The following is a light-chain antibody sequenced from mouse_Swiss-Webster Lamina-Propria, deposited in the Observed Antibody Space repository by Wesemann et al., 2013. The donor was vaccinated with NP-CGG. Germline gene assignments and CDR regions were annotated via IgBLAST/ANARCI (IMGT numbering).Light chain of an antibody. Sequence: DVVMTQTPLTLSVYHWTTSSISCKSSQSLLDSDGKTYLNWLLQRPGQSPKRLIYLVSKLDSGVPDRFTGSGSGTDFTLKISRVEAEDLGVYYCWQGTHFPQTFGGGTKLEIK. J-gene: IGKJ1*01. V-gene: IGKV1-135*01. CDR1: QSLLDSDGKTY. CDR2: LVS. CDR3: WQGTHFPQT.